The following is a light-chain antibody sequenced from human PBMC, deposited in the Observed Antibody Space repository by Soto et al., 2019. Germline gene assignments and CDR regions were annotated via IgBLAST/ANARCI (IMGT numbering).Light chain of an antibody. CDR1: QSISSY. CDR2: DAS. V-gene: IGKV3-11*01. Sequence: EVVMTQSPATLSLSPGARATLSCRASQSISSYLAWYQQKHGQAPSLLIYDASNRATGIPARFSVIGSGTDLTITISSLEPEDAEVYDCQQRSNWPLTFGPGTKVDIK. CDR3: QQRSNWPLT. J-gene: IGKJ3*01.